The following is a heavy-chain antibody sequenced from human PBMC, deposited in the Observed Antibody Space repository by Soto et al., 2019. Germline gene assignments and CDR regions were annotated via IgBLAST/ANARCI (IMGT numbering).Heavy chain of an antibody. CDR2: IFYTVST. Sequence: PSETLSRTCPVSGGSNSSGYYWSRIRQPPGKVLAFLGYIFYTVSTYYNPSLKSRISISVDTSKSKFSVKLKSGIAADTAVYFFDRAVESTSWNYYFEPWGQWSLVIVS. D-gene: IGHD1-7*01. CDR3: DRAVESTSWNYYFEP. V-gene: IGHV4-30-4*01. J-gene: IGHJ1*01. CDR1: GGSNSSGYY.